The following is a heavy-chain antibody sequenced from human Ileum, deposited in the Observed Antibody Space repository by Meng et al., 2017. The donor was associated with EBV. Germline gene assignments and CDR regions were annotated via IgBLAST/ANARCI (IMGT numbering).Heavy chain of an antibody. CDR1: GFTFSDYS. D-gene: IGHD1-26*01. CDR3: ARYFSKSGRYYADY. CDR2: SRNKVITYST. V-gene: IGHV3-72*01. Sequence: GGGLVRPVGSLVSSCAASGFTFSDYSLDWVRQAPGKGLEWVGRSRNKVITYSTEYAASVKGRFTISSDESKTSLYLQMNNMKTEDTAVYYCARYFSKSGRYYADYWGQGTLVTVSS. J-gene: IGHJ4*02.